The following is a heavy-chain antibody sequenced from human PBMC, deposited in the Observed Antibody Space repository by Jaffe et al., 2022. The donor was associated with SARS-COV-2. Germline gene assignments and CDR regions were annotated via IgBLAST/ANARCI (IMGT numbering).Heavy chain of an antibody. V-gene: IGHV3-72*01. D-gene: IGHD6-13*01. CDR3: ARAGSSILSYIFAMDV. CDR1: GFTFSDHY. CDR2: TRDKANSYTT. J-gene: IGHJ6*02. Sequence: EVQLVESGGGLVQPGGSLRLSCAASGFTFSDHYMDWVRQAPGKGLEWVGRTRDKANSYTTEYAASVRGRFTISRDDSKNSLYLQMNTLKTEDTAVYFCARAGSSILSYIFAMDVWGQGTTVTVSS.